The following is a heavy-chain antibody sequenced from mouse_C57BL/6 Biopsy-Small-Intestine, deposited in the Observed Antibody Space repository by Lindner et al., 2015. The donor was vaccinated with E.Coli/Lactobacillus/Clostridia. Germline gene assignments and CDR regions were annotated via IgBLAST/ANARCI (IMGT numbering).Heavy chain of an antibody. Sequence: VQLQESGAELMKPGASVELSCKATGYTFTGYWIEWVKQRPGHGLEWIGEILPGSGSTNYNEKFKGKATFTADTSSNTAYMQLSSLTTEDSAIYCCAVIYDYDVAWFAYWGQGTLVTVSA. CDR1: GYTFTGYW. CDR2: ILPGSGST. CDR3: AVIYDYDVAWFAY. D-gene: IGHD2-4*01. V-gene: IGHV1-9*01. J-gene: IGHJ3*01.